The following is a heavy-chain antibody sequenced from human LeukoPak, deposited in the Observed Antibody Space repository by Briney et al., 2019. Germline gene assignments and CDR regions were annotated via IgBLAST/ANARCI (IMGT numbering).Heavy chain of an antibody. V-gene: IGHV1-18*01. J-gene: IGHJ4*02. Sequence: ASVKVSCRASGYTFASYGVTWVRQAPGQGLEWMGWISAYNGNTNYAQKLQGRVTMTTDTSTSTAYMELRSLRSDDTAVYYCAREESPLNFDYWGQGTLVTVSS. D-gene: IGHD3-16*01. CDR2: ISAYNGNT. CDR3: AREESPLNFDY. CDR1: GYTFASYG.